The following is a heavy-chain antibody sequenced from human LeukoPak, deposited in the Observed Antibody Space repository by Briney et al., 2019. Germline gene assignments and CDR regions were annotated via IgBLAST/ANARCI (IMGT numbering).Heavy chain of an antibody. CDR2: IYPGDSDS. V-gene: IGHV5-51*01. D-gene: IGHD6-19*01. CDR1: GYSFTSYW. J-gene: IGHJ3*02. Sequence: GESLKISCKGSGYSFTSYWIGWVRQMPGKGLEWMGIIYPGDSDSRDSPSFQGQVTISADKSISSAYLQWSSLKASDTAMYYCARQRTAVAGIDAFDIWGQGTMVTVSS. CDR3: ARQRTAVAGIDAFDI.